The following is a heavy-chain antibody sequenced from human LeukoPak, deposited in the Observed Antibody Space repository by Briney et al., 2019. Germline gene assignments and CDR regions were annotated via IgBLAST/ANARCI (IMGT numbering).Heavy chain of an antibody. J-gene: IGHJ3*02. D-gene: IGHD4-17*01. CDR2: ISGDGGST. Sequence: GGSLRLSCIASGFTFDDYAMHWVRQAPGKGLEWVSLISGDGGSTYYADSVKGRFTISRDNSKNSLYLQINSLRTEDTALYYCAKDISDPDSDGDYGGYAFDIWGQGTMVTVS. V-gene: IGHV3-43*02. CDR3: AKDISDPDSDGDYGGYAFDI. CDR1: GFTFDDYA.